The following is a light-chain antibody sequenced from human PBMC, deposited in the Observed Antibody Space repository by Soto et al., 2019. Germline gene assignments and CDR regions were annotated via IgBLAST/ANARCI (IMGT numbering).Light chain of an antibody. CDR3: CSYAGSSTFYV. V-gene: IGLV2-23*01. Sequence: QSALTQPASVSGSPGQSITISCTATSSNVGSYNLVSWYQQNPGKAPKLMIYEGSKRPSGVSNRFSGSKSGNTASLTISGLQAEDEADYYCCSYAGSSTFYVFGTGTKLTVL. CDR2: EGS. J-gene: IGLJ1*01. CDR1: SSNVGSYNL.